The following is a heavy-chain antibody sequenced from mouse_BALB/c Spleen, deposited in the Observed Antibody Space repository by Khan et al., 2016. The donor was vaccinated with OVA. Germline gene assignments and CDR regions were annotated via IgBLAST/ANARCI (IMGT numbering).Heavy chain of an antibody. V-gene: IGHV1-63*02. CDR2: IYPGGTYT. CDR3: ARWATWYFDV. CDR1: GYTFTNYW. J-gene: IGHJ1*01. Sequence: VQLQQSGAELIRPGTSVKISCKASGYTFTNYWLGWVKQRPGHGLEWIGDIYPGGTYTNYNEMFRGKATLTADTSSSTAYMQLSSPTSEDSAVYFCARWATWYFDVWGAGTTVTVSS. D-gene: IGHD3-1*01.